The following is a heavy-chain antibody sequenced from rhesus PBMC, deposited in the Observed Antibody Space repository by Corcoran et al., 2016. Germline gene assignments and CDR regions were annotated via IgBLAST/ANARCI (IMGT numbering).Heavy chain of an antibody. CDR1: GYSISSGFS. CDR3: ARDPFSPYYFDY. CDR2: IVGSSGAT. J-gene: IGHJ4*01. Sequence: QVQLQESGPGLVKPSETLSLTCAVSGYSISSGFSWIWIRLPPWQGLEWLGYIVGSSGATDYNPSLKSRVTISKDASKNQFSLRLTSVTAADTAVYYCARDPFSPYYFDYWGQGVLVTVSS. V-gene: IGHV4-127*01.